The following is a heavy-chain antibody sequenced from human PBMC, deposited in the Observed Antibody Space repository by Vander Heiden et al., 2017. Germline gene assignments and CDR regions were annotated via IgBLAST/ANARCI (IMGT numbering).Heavy chain of an antibody. CDR2: IDYSGST. V-gene: IGHV4-39*01. CDR1: GGSLSSSSYY. J-gene: IGHJ5*02. Sequence: QLQLQESGPGLVKPSETLSLTCTVSGGSLSSSSYYWGWIRQPPGKGLEWIGSIDYSGSTYYNPSLKSRVTISVDTSKNQFSLKLSSVTAADTAVYYCARHDRTTVTTNWFDPWGQGTLVTVSS. D-gene: IGHD4-4*01. CDR3: ARHDRTTVTTNWFDP.